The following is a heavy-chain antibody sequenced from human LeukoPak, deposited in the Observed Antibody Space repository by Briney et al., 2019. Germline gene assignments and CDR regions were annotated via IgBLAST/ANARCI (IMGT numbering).Heavy chain of an antibody. V-gene: IGHV1-69*13. D-gene: IGHD5-24*01. J-gene: IGHJ3*02. CDR3: ARAPSRSDGYNYDAFDI. Sequence: SVTVSCKASGGTFSSYAISWVRQAPGQGLEWMGGIIPIFGTANYARNFQGRVTITADESTSTAYMELSSLRSEDTAVYYCARAPSRSDGYNYDAFDIWGQGTMVTVSS. CDR2: IIPIFGTA. CDR1: GGTFSSYA.